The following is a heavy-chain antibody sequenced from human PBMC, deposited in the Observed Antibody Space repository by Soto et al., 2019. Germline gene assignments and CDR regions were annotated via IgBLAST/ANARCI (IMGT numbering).Heavy chain of an antibody. V-gene: IGHV3-7*03. Sequence: PGGSLRLSCAASGFTFSSYWMSWVRQAPGKGLEWVAIIKQDGSEKYYVDSVKGRFTISRDNAKNSLFLQMNSLRAEDTAVYYCARDWSVEDNDDRLDYWGQGTLVTVSS. CDR3: ARDWSVEDNDDRLDY. CDR2: IKQDGSEK. CDR1: GFTFSSYW. D-gene: IGHD2-15*01. J-gene: IGHJ4*02.